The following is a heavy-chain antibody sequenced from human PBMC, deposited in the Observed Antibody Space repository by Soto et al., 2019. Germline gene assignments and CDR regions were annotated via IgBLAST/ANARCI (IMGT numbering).Heavy chain of an antibody. CDR1: GGTFSSDA. CDR2: IIPIFGTA. D-gene: IGHD1-26*01. CDR3: ARAEWELLGYYFDY. J-gene: IGHJ4*02. V-gene: IGHV1-69*01. Sequence: QVQLVQSGAEVKKPGSSVKVSCKASGGTFSSDAISWVRQAPGQGLEWMGGIIPIFGTANYAQKFQGRVTITADESTSTAYMELSSLRSEDTAVYYCARAEWELLGYYFDYWGQGTLVTVSS.